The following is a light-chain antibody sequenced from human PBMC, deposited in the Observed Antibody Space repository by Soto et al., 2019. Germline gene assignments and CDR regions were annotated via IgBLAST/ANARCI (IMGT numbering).Light chain of an antibody. CDR3: QRSSSIRPLL. CDR2: AAS. V-gene: IGKV1-39*01. Sequence: DIQITHSPSSLSASVVDRVTITFLASQSISSYLNWYQQKPGKAPKLLIYAASSLQSWVPSRFSGSGSGTDSTLTISSLQPEDVGTYYWQRSSSIRPLLFAEGTRLEIK. J-gene: IGKJ5*01. CDR1: QSISSY.